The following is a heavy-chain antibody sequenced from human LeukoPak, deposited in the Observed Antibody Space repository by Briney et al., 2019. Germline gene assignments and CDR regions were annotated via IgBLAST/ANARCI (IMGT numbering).Heavy chain of an antibody. CDR3: TRHRSASYYEPFDY. CDR2: INHSGST. Sequence: SETLSLTCAVYGGSFSGYYWSWIRQPPGKGLEWIGEINHSGSTNYNPSLKNRVTISVDTSKNEFSLKLSSVTAADTAVYYCTRHRSASYYEPFDYWGQGTLVTVSS. V-gene: IGHV4-34*01. J-gene: IGHJ4*02. CDR1: GGSFSGYY. D-gene: IGHD3-10*01.